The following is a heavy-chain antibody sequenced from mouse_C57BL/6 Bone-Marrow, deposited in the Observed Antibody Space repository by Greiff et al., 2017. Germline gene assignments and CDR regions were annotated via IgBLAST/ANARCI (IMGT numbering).Heavy chain of an antibody. Sequence: VQLQQSVAELVRPGASVKLSCTASGFNIKNTYMHWVKQRPEQGLEWIGRIDPANGNTKYAPKFQGKATITADTSSNTAYLQLSSLTSEDTAIYYGAREYYYGSPHGYFDVWGTGTTVTVSS. D-gene: IGHD1-1*01. CDR3: AREYYYGSPHGYFDV. V-gene: IGHV14-3*01. CDR1: GFNIKNTY. J-gene: IGHJ1*03. CDR2: IDPANGNT.